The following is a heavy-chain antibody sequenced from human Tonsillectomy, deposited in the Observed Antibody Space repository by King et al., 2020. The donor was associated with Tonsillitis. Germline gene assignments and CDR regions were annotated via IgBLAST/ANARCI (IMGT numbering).Heavy chain of an antibody. CDR3: AREGFAEYAAIYI. Sequence: VQLVESGGGLVKPGGSLRLSCAVSGFTFSSYSMNWVRQAPGKGLEWVSSISSSSSYIYYADSVKGRFTISRDNAAKSLYLQMNSLRAEDTAVYYCAREGFAEYAAIYIWGQGKMVTVSS. CDR2: ISSSSSYI. J-gene: IGHJ3*02. CDR1: GFTFSSYS. V-gene: IGHV3-21*01. D-gene: IGHD3-10*01.